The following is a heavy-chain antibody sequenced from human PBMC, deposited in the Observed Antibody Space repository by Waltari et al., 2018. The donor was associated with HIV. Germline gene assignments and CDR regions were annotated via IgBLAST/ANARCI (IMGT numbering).Heavy chain of an antibody. CDR1: GGSISSSNYY. Sequence: QLQLQESGPGLVKPSETLSPTCTVSGGSISSSNYYWGWFRQPPGKGLEWIGSIYYSGSTYDNPSLKSRVTISVDTSKNQFSLKLSSVTAADTAVYYCASLYSSSWYPYYFDYWGQGTLVAVSS. J-gene: IGHJ4*02. CDR2: IYYSGST. CDR3: ASLYSSSWYPYYFDY. D-gene: IGHD6-13*01. V-gene: IGHV4-39*01.